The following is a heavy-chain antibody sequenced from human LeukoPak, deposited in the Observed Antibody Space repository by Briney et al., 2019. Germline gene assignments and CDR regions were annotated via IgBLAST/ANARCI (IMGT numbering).Heavy chain of an antibody. CDR2: IYYSGST. CDR1: GGSISSYY. CDR3: ARDGGIAVGIDY. J-gene: IGHJ4*02. D-gene: IGHD6-19*01. V-gene: IGHV4-39*07. Sequence: SETLSLTCTVSGGSISSYYWGWIRQPPGKGLEWIGSIYYSGSTYYNPSLKSRVTISVDTSKNQFSLKLSSVTAADTAVYYCARDGGIAVGIDYWGQGTLVTVSS.